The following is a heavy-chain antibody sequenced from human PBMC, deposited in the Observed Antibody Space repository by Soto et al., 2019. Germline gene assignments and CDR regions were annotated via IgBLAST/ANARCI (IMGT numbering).Heavy chain of an antibody. Sequence: QVQLVQSGAEVKKPGSSVKVSCKASGDTCSSYAISWVRQAPGQGLEWMGGIIPISGTANYAQKFQGRVTITADESTSTAYMELSSLRSEDTAVYYCARSQGSSTSLEIYYYYYYGMDVWGQGTTVTVSS. J-gene: IGHJ6*02. V-gene: IGHV1-69*01. CDR2: IIPISGTA. CDR3: ARSQGSSTSLEIYYYYYYGMDV. D-gene: IGHD2-2*01. CDR1: GDTCSSYA.